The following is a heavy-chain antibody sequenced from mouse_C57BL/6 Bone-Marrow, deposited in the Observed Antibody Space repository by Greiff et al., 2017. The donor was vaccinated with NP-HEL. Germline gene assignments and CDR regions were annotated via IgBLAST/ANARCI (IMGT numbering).Heavy chain of an antibody. Sequence: QVQLQQSGPELVKPGASVKISCKASGYAFSSSWMNWVKQRPGKGLEWIGRIYPGDGDTNYNGKFKGKATLTADKSSSTAYMQLSSLTSEDSAVYFCARSRRYYFDYWGQGTTLTVSS. CDR2: IYPGDGDT. J-gene: IGHJ2*01. CDR3: ARSRRYYFDY. V-gene: IGHV1-82*01. D-gene: IGHD1-2*01. CDR1: GYAFSSSW.